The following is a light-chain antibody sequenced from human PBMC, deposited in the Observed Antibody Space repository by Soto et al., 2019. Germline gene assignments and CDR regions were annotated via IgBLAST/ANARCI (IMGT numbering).Light chain of an antibody. CDR2: RNN. Sequence: QSVLTQPPSASETPGQRVTISCSGSSSNIGSHYVFWFQQLPGTAPKLLFYRNNQRPSGVPDRFSGSKSGTSASLAISGLRSEDEADYYCAAWDDSLSGWVFGGGTKLTVL. V-gene: IGLV1-47*01. CDR3: AAWDDSLSGWV. J-gene: IGLJ3*02. CDR1: SSNIGSHY.